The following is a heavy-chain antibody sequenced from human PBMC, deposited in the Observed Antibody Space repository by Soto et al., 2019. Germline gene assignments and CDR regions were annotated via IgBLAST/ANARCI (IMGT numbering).Heavy chain of an antibody. CDR2: ISGSGGST. J-gene: IGHJ6*02. D-gene: IGHD5-18*01. V-gene: IGHV3-23*01. CDR3: ARDRVQLWSNYYYGMDV. Sequence: EVQLLESGGGLVQPGGSLRLSCAASGFTFSSYAMSWVRQAPGKGLEWVSAISGSGGSTYYADSVKGRFTISRDNSKNTLYLQMNSLRAEDTAVYYCARDRVQLWSNYYYGMDVWGQGTTVTVSS. CDR1: GFTFSSYA.